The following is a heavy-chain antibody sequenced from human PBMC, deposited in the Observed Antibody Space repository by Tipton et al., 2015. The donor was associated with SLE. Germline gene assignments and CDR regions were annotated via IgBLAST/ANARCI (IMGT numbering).Heavy chain of an antibody. CDR3: ARQGYFGSGSFPNYFDY. CDR2: FWPGDSDT. CDR1: GYSFTNYW. J-gene: IGHJ4*02. V-gene: IGHV5-51*01. Sequence: QLVQSGAEVKKPGESLKISCKGSGYSFTNYWIGWVRQMPGKGLEWMGIFWPGDSDTRYSPSFQGQVTISADKSVSTAYLQWSSLKASDTAMYYCARQGYFGSGSFPNYFDYWGQGTLVTVSS. D-gene: IGHD3-10*01.